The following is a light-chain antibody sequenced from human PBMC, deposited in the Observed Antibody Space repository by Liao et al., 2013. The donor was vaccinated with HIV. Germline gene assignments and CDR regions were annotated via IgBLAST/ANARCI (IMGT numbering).Light chain of an antibody. V-gene: IGLV3-21*01. Sequence: SYVLTQPPSVSVAPGTTATITCGGINIGTKRVHWYQHKPGQAPVTVISYDSDRPSGIPERFSGSNSGNTATLTISGTQAMDEADYYCQAWDSSTAVFGGGTKLTVL. CDR2: YDS. CDR3: QAWDSSTAV. J-gene: IGLJ2*01. CDR1: NIGTKR.